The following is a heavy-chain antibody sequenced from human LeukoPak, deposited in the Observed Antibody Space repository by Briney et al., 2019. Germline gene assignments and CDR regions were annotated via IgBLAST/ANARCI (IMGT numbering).Heavy chain of an antibody. CDR2: ISSRSSTI. J-gene: IGHJ4*02. D-gene: IGHD5-24*01. CDR1: GFTFSTHD. CDR3: AKGSAYYGYNYFDY. V-gene: IGHV3-48*04. Sequence: GGSLRLSCAASGFTFSTHDLNWVRQAPGKGLEWVSFISSRSSTIYYADSVKGRFTISRDNAKNSLYLQMNSLRAEDTALYYCAKGSAYYGYNYFDYWGQGTLVTVSS.